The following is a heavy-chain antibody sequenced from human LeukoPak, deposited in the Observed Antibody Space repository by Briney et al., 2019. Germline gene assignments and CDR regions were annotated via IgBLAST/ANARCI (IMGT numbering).Heavy chain of an antibody. CDR2: ISGSGGST. V-gene: IGHV3-23*01. CDR1: GFTFSSYA. D-gene: IGHD4-17*01. Sequence: PGGSLRLSCAASGFTFSSYAISWVRQAPGKGLEWVSAISGSGGSTYYADSVKGRFTISRDNSKNTLYLQMNSLRAEDTAVYYCAKDRGDGDYYFDYWGQGTLVTVSS. CDR3: AKDRGDGDYYFDY. J-gene: IGHJ4*02.